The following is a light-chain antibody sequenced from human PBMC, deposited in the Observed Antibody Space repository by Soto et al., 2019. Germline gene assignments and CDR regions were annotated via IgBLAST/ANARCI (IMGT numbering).Light chain of an antibody. CDR2: DAS. CDR3: LQAYSYPRT. Sequence: IQSTRSRSTLSASVGDRVTITCRASQSISSWLAWYQQKQGKAPKLLIYDASSLESGVPSRFSGSGSGTECTITISSLQPDDGTTYYSLQAYSYPRTFGQGTKVDIK. CDR1: QSISSW. J-gene: IGKJ1*01. V-gene: IGKV1-5*01.